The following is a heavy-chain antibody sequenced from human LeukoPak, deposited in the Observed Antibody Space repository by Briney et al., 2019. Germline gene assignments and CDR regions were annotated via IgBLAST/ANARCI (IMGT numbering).Heavy chain of an antibody. Sequence: SVKVSCKASGGTFSSYAISWVRQAPGQGLEWMGRIIPIRGIANYAQKFQGRVTITADKSTSTAYMELSSLRSEDTAVYYCARDIVVVVAATPYYYYGMDVWGQGTTVSVSS. J-gene: IGHJ6*02. CDR3: ARDIVVVVAATPYYYYGMDV. D-gene: IGHD2-15*01. V-gene: IGHV1-69*04. CDR1: GGTFSSYA. CDR2: IIPIRGIA.